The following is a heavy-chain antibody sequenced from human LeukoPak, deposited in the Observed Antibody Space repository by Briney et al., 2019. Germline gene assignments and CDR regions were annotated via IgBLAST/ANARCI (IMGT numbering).Heavy chain of an antibody. V-gene: IGHV4-4*07. Sequence: SETLSLTCTVSGGPISTDYWTWIRQPAGKGLEWIGLIYTSGSTNYNPSLKSRVTMSLDTSKNQFSLKLTSVTAADTAVYYCAKRNAENYDSSGYPLYYFDYWGQGILVTVSS. J-gene: IGHJ4*02. CDR3: AKRNAENYDSSGYPLYYFDY. CDR2: IYTSGST. CDR1: GGPISTDY. D-gene: IGHD3-22*01.